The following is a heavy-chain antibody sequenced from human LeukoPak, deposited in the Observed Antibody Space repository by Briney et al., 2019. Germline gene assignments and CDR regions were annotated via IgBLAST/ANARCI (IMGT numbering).Heavy chain of an antibody. CDR3: AFVWGSYWPGSGAFDF. V-gene: IGHV1-18*01. J-gene: IGHJ3*01. D-gene: IGHD3-16*01. CDR2: ISAYTGNT. CDR1: GYTFTSYG. Sequence: GASVKVSCKASGYTFTSYGINWVRQAPGQGLEWMGWISAYTGNTNYAQKFQGRVTMTTDTSTSTAYMELRSLRSDDTAVYFCAFVWGSYWPGSGAFDFWGQGTMVTVSS.